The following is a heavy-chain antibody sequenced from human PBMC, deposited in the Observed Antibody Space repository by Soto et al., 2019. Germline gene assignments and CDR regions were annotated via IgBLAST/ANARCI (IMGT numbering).Heavy chain of an antibody. J-gene: IGHJ4*02. CDR2: IYPGDSDT. CDR1: GYSFTSDG. V-gene: IGHV5-51*01. Sequence: PGESLKISCKGSGYSFTSDGIGWVSQMPGKGLEWMGIIYPGDSDTRYSPSFQGQVTISADKSISTAYLQWSSLKASDTAMYYYARRNYYDSSGYSSFDYWGQGTLVTVSS. CDR3: ARRNYYDSSGYSSFDY. D-gene: IGHD3-22*01.